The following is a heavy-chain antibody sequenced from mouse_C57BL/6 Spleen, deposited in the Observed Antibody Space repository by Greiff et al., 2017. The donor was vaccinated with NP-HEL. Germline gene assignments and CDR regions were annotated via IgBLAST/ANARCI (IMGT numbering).Heavy chain of an antibody. CDR1: GYTFTSHG. J-gene: IGHJ2*01. V-gene: IGHV1-81*01. CDR2: IYPRSGNT. Sequence: VQLQQSGAELARPGASVKLSCKASGYTFTSHGISWVKQRTGQGLEWIGEIYPRSGNTYYNEKFKGKATLTADKSSSTAYMELRSLTSEDSAVYFCARNWDVKDYFDYWGQGTTLTVSS. D-gene: IGHD4-1*01. CDR3: ARNWDVKDYFDY.